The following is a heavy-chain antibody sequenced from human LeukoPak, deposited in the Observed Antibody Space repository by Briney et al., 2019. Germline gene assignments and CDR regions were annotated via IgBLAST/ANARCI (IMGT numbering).Heavy chain of an antibody. Sequence: GGSLRLSCAASGFTFSSYAMSWVRQAPGKGLEWVSAISGSGGSTYYADSVKGRFTISRDNAKNSLYLQMNSLRAEDTAVYYCARGYSSGWYSDYWGQGTLVTVSS. D-gene: IGHD6-19*01. CDR3: ARGYSSGWYSDY. J-gene: IGHJ4*02. CDR2: ISGSGGST. CDR1: GFTFSSYA. V-gene: IGHV3-23*01.